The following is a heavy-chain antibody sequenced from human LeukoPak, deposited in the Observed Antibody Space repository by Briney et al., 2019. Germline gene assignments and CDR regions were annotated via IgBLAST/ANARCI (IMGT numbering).Heavy chain of an antibody. CDR2: IFPSGGEI. CDR1: GFTFSTFA. Sequence: GGSLRLSCAASGFTFSTFAMIWVRQPPGKGLEWVSSIFPSGGEIHYADSVRGRFTISRDNSKNTLYLQMNSLRTEDTAVYYCAKAESYYDSSGYYYGEYFQHWGQGTLVTVSS. J-gene: IGHJ1*01. CDR3: AKAESYYDSSGYYYGEYFQH. D-gene: IGHD3-22*01. V-gene: IGHV3-23*01.